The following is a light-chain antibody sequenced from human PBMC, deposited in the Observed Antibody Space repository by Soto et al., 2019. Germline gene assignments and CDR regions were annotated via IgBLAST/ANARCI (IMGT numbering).Light chain of an antibody. Sequence: VVMTQSPGTLSVSPGESATLSCRAIQSVSSNLAWYQQKPGQAHRLLIYGASTRATAVPARFSGSGSGTEFTLTNSSLQSEDFAVYYCPQYNNRPLTFGGGTKVE. CDR2: GAS. CDR3: PQYNNRPLT. V-gene: IGKV3-15*01. J-gene: IGKJ4*01. CDR1: QSVSSN.